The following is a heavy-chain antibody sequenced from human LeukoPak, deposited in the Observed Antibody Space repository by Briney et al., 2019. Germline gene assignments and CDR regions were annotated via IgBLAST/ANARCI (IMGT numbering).Heavy chain of an antibody. V-gene: IGHV4-59*12. Sequence: SETLSLTCTVSGGSINSYYWSWLRQPPGKGLEWNAYIYYSGSTNYNPSLKSRVTMSVDTSKNQFSLKLTSVTAADTAVYFCARISTRVFDSWGQGTLVTVSS. J-gene: IGHJ4*02. CDR3: ARISTRVFDS. CDR1: GGSINSYY. CDR2: IYYSGST. D-gene: IGHD1-1*01.